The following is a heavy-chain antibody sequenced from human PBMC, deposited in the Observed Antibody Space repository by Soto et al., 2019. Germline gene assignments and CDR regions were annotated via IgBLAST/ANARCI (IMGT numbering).Heavy chain of an antibody. CDR2: IKSKTDGGTT. Sequence: EVQLVESGGGLVKPGGSLRLSCAASGFTFSNAWMSWVRQAPGKGLEWVGRIKSKTDGGTTDYAAPVKGRFTISRDDSKNTLFLQMNSLKTEDTAVYYCTTDPDRSSSYYYYYHVDVWGQGTTVTVSS. CDR1: GFTFSNAW. CDR3: TTDPDRSSSYYYYYHVDV. J-gene: IGHJ6*02. V-gene: IGHV3-15*01. D-gene: IGHD6-6*01.